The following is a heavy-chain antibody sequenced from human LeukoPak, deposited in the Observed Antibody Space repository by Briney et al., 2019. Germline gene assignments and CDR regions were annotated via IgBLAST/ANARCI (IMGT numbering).Heavy chain of an antibody. Sequence: GASVKVSCKASGYTFTSYYMHWVRQAPGQGLEWMGIINPSGGSTSYAQEFQGRVTMTRDTSTSTVYMELSSLRSEDTAVYYCARTYYYGSGSYSEYYFDYWGQGTLVTVSS. CDR1: GYTFTSYY. CDR2: INPSGGST. V-gene: IGHV1-46*01. J-gene: IGHJ4*02. CDR3: ARTYYYGSGSYSEYYFDY. D-gene: IGHD3-10*01.